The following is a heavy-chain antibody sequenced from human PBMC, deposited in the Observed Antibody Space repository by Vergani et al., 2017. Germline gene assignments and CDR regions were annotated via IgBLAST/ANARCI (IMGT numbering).Heavy chain of an antibody. CDR3: ARAGYSGYDDVAEYVDC. D-gene: IGHD5-12*01. Sequence: EVELVQSGAEVKKPGASLKISCKGSGYSFTSYWNGWVRQMPGKGREWMGIIYPGDSDTRYSPSFQGQVTISADKSISTAYLRWSSMKASDTAMYYCARAGYSGYDDVAEYVDCWGQGTLVAVSS. CDR1: GYSFTSYW. V-gene: IGHV5-51*01. CDR2: IYPGDSDT. J-gene: IGHJ4*02.